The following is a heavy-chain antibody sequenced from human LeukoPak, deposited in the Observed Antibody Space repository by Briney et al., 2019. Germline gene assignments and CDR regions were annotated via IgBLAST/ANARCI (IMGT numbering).Heavy chain of an antibody. J-gene: IGHJ6*02. Sequence: SETLSLTCAVYGGSFSGYYWSWIRQPPGKGLEWIGEINHSGSTNYNPSLKSRVTISVDTSKNQFSLKLSSVTAADTAVYYCARGAAGWLQPGPYYYYGMDVWGQGTTVTVSS. CDR2: INHSGST. CDR3: ARGAAGWLQPGPYYYYGMDV. CDR1: GGSFSGYY. V-gene: IGHV4-34*01. D-gene: IGHD5-24*01.